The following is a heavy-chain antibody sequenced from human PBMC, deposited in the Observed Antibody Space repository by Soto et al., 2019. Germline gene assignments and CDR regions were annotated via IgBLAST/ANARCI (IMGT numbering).Heavy chain of an antibody. CDR3: TRWVVGMEV. V-gene: IGHV1-2*04. Sequence: GASVKVSCKASGYTFTSYYMHWLRQAPGQGREWMGWINPNSGGKNYAQKFQGWVTMTRDTSFSTAYMEVRRLRSDHTAVYYCTRWVVGMEVWGQGTTVTVSS. J-gene: IGHJ6*02. CDR2: INPNSGGK. CDR1: GYTFTSYY.